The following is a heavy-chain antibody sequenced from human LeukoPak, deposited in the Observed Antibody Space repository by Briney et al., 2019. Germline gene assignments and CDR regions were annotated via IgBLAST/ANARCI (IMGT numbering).Heavy chain of an antibody. CDR3: VRAYHPGGWFDL. J-gene: IGHJ5*02. Sequence: PGGSLRLSCAASGFTFTDVYMSWIRQSPGKGLEWLAYISPNSADISYADSVKGRFTISRDNAKNSLYLQMNSLTAEDTAVHYCVRAYHPGGWFDLWGQGTLVTVSS. CDR2: ISPNSADI. D-gene: IGHD2-21*01. CDR1: GFTFTDVY. V-gene: IGHV3-11*06.